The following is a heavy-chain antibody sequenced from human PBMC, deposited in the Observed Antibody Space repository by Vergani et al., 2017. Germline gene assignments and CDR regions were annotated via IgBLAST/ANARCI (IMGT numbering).Heavy chain of an antibody. J-gene: IGHJ6*02. D-gene: IGHD2-2*01. CDR2: IYYSGST. CDR3: ARNLGYCSSTSCATPHYYYGMDV. V-gene: IGHV4-31*03. Sequence: QVQLQESGPGLVKPSQTLSLTCTVSGGSISSGGYYWSWIRQHPGKGLEWIGYIYYSGSTYYNPSLKSRVTISVDTSKNQFSLKLSSVTAADTAVYYCARNLGYCSSTSCATPHYYYGMDVWGQGTTVTVSS. CDR1: GGSISSGGYY.